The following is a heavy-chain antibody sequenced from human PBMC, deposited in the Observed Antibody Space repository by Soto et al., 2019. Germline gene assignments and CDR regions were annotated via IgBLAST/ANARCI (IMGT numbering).Heavy chain of an antibody. Sequence: ASVKVSCKASGYTFTSYYMHWVRQAPGQGHEWMGIINPSGGSTSYAQKFQGRVTMTRDTSTSTVYMELSSLRSEDTAVYYCARVGSNDSSDPFYYYYYGMDVWGQGTTVTVSS. CDR2: INPSGGST. D-gene: IGHD3-22*01. J-gene: IGHJ6*02. CDR1: GYTFTSYY. CDR3: ARVGSNDSSDPFYYYYYGMDV. V-gene: IGHV1-46*01.